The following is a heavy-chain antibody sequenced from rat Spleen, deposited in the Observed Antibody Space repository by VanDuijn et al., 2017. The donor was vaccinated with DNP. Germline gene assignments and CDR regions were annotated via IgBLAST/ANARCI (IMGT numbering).Heavy chain of an antibody. CDR1: GFTFSDCA. J-gene: IGHJ2*01. V-gene: IGHV5S23*01. D-gene: IGHD1-10*01. Sequence: EVQLVESGGGLVQPGRSLKLSCAASGFTFSDCAMAWVRQAPGKGLEWVASISNTGDHTYCSDSVKGRFTISRDNAKSILYLKMDSLRSEDTATYYCTRATNNLGSYFDYWGQGVMVTVSS. CDR2: ISNTGDHT. CDR3: TRATNNLGSYFDY.